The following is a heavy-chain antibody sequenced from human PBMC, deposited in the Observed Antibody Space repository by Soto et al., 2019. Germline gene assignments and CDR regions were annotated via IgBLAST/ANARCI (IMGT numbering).Heavy chain of an antibody. CDR3: ASEREAMYRSGWALDY. Sequence: QVQLQESGPGLVKPSQTLSLTCTVSGGSISSSGYYWSWIRQHPGKGLEWIGYIYYSGSTYYNPSLQRPVSISIATSNNQFPLRLTSVTVADTAVYYCASEREAMYRSGWALDYWGQGTLVTVSS. V-gene: IGHV4-31*01. CDR2: IYYSGST. D-gene: IGHD6-19*01. J-gene: IGHJ4*02. CDR1: GGSISSSGYY.